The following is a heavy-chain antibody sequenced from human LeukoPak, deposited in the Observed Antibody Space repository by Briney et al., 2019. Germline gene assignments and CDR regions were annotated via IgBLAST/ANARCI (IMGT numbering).Heavy chain of an antibody. J-gene: IGHJ4*02. D-gene: IGHD4-11*01. CDR3: ARSATTATTLDY. CDR1: GFTFSSYA. V-gene: IGHV3-30*01. CDR2: ISYDGSNK. Sequence: PGRSLRLSCAASGFTFSSYAMHWVRQAPGKGLEWVAVISYDGSNKYYADSVKGRFTISRDNTKNTLYLQMNRLRAEDTAVYYCARSATTATTLDYWGPGTLVTVSS.